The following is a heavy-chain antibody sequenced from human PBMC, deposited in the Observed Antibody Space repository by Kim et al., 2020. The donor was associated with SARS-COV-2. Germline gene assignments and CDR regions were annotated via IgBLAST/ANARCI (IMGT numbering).Heavy chain of an antibody. V-gene: IGHV3-53*04. CDR1: GFTVSSNY. J-gene: IGHJ4*02. CDR2: IYSGGST. CDR3: ARAPGLSYLYGDYYFDY. D-gene: IGHD4-17*01. Sequence: GGSLRLSCAASGFTVSSNYMSWVRQAPGKGLEWVSVIYSGGSTYYADSVKGRFTISRHNSKNTLYLQMNSLRAEDTAVYYCARAPGLSYLYGDYYFDYWGQGTLVTVSS.